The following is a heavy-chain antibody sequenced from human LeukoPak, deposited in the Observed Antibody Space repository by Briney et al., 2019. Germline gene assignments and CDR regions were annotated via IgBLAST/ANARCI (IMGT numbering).Heavy chain of an antibody. V-gene: IGHV1-18*01. CDR3: AKWGRGELPFTDY. CDR1: GYRFTSYG. CDR2: INAYNGNT. D-gene: IGHD3-16*01. J-gene: IGHJ4*02. Sequence: ASVKVSCTASGYRFTSYGFNRVRQAPGQGLEWMGWINAYNGNTNYAQKVQGRVTMTTDTSTSTAYMELRSLRSDDTAVYYCAKWGRGELPFTDYWGQGTLVTVSS.